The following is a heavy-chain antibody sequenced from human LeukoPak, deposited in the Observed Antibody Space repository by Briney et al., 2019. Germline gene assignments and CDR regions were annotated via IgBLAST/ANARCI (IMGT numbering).Heavy chain of an antibody. CDR3: ARDLSNYVPDY. Sequence: GGSLGLSCAASGFTFSSYWMSWVRQAPGKGLEWVANIKQDGSEKYYVDSVKGRFTISRGNAKNSLYLQMNSLRAEDTAVYYCARDLSNYVPDYWGQGTLVTVSS. CDR2: IKQDGSEK. D-gene: IGHD4-11*01. V-gene: IGHV3-7*01. CDR1: GFTFSSYW. J-gene: IGHJ4*02.